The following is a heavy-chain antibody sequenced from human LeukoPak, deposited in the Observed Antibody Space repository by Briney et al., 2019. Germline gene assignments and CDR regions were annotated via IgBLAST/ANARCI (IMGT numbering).Heavy chain of an antibody. V-gene: IGHV4-39*01. CDR2: IYYSGST. CDR1: GGSISSSSYY. Sequence: SETLSLTCTVSGGSISSSSYYWGWIRQPPGKGLEWIGSIYYSGSTYYNPSLKSRVTISVDTSKNQFSLKLSSVTAADTAVYYCARGQRPDPYYYYYYMDVWGKGTTVTVSS. CDR3: ARGQRPDPYYYYYYMDV. J-gene: IGHJ6*03.